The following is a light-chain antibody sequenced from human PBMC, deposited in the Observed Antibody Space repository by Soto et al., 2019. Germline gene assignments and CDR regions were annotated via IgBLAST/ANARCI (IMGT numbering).Light chain of an antibody. Sequence: QSALTQPVSVSGSPGQSITISCTGTSSDVGGYNFVSWYQHHPGKAPKLLVYDVSNRPSGVSNRFSASKSGNTASLTISGLQADDEANYYCTSYTNIATLVFGGGTKLTVL. CDR1: SSDVGGYNF. CDR2: DVS. J-gene: IGLJ2*01. CDR3: TSYTNIATLV. V-gene: IGLV2-14*03.